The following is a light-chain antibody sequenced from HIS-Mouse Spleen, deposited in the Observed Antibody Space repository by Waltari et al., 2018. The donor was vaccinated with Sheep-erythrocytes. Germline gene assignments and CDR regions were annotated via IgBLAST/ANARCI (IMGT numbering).Light chain of an antibody. CDR3: MQALQTPRT. J-gene: IGKJ1*01. V-gene: IGKV2-28*01. CDR1: QSLPHSNGYNY. CDR2: LGS. Sequence: DIVMTQSPLSLPVTPGEPASISCRSSQSLPHSNGYNYLDWYLQKPGQSPQLLIYLGSNRASRVPDRFSGSGSGTDFTLKISRVEAEDVGVYYCMQALQTPRTFGQGTKVEIK.